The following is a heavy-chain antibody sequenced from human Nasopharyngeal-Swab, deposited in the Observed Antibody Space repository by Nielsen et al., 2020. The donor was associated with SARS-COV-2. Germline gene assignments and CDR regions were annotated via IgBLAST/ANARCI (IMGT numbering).Heavy chain of an antibody. CDR2: IKSKTDGGTT. CDR3: TTAPNPLYYYDSSGYYSPGAEYFQH. J-gene: IGHJ1*01. CDR1: GFTFSNAW. D-gene: IGHD3-22*01. V-gene: IGHV3-15*01. Sequence: GESLKISCAASGFTFSNAWMSWVRQAPGKGLEWVGRIKSKTDGGTTDYAAPVKGRFTISRDDSKNTLYLQMNSLKTEDTAVYYCTTAPNPLYYYDSSGYYSPGAEYFQHWGQGTLVTVSS.